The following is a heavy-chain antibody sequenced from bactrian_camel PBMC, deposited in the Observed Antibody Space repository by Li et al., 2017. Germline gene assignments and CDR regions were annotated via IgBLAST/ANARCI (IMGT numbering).Heavy chain of an antibody. CDR2: IDTYGTI. D-gene: IGHD1*01. CDR1: GYTATTYC. CDR3: AATQRNLVSHWCRGSSPLLYPS. Sequence: HVQLVESGGGEVQDGGSLRLSCAASGYTATTYCMGWFRQALGKEQEGVAGIDTYGTINYADSVKGRFTISQDSAKNTVYLQMNSLKPEDTAMYYCAATQRNLVSHWCRGSSPLLYPSRGRGTQVTVS. V-gene: IGHV3S9*01. J-gene: IGHJ4*01.